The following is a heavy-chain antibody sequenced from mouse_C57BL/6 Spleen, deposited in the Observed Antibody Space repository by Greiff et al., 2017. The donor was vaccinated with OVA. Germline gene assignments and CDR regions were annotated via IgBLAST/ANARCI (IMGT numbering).Heavy chain of an antibody. CDR3: ARNDGYPYWYFDV. CDR2: ISSGSSTI. V-gene: IGHV5-17*01. D-gene: IGHD2-3*01. Sequence: EVKLVESGGGLVKPGGSLKLSCAASGFTFSDYGMHWVRQAPEKGLEWVAYISSGSSTIYYADTVKGRFTISRDNAKNTLSLQMTSLRSEDTAMYYCARNDGYPYWYFDVWGTGTTVTVSS. J-gene: IGHJ1*03. CDR1: GFTFSDYG.